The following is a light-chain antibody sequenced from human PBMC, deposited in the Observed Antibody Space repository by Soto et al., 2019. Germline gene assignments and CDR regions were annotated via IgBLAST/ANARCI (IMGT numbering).Light chain of an antibody. CDR3: CSYAGSYLPYV. CDR1: SSDVGGYNY. CDR2: DVS. V-gene: IGLV2-11*01. J-gene: IGLJ1*01. Sequence: QSALTQPRSVSGSPGQSVTISCTGTSSDVGGYNYVSWYQHHPGRAPKLMIYDVSKRPSGVPDRFSGSKSGNTASLTISGLQADYEADYYCCSYAGSYLPYVFGPGTKLTVL.